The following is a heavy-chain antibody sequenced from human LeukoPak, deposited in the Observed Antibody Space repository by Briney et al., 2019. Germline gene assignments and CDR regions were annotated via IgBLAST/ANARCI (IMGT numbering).Heavy chain of an antibody. CDR1: GFTFSSYG. D-gene: IGHD3-10*01. CDR3: ARDNIHYGSGSSSGFDY. CDR2: ISYDGSNK. J-gene: IGHJ4*02. V-gene: IGHV3-30*03. Sequence: GGSLRLPCAASGFTFSSYGMHWVRQAPGKGLEWVAVISYDGSNKYYADSVKGRFTISRDNSKNTLYLQMNSLRAEDTAVYYCARDNIHYGSGSSSGFDYWGQGTLVTVSS.